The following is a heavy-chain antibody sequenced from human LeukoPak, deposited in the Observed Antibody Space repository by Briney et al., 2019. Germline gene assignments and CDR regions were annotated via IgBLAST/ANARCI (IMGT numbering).Heavy chain of an antibody. J-gene: IGHJ4*02. CDR2: TYYRSKWYN. Sequence: SQTLSLTCAISGDSVSSHSAAWNWLTQSPSRGLEWLGRTYYRSKWYNDYAVSVRSRITINPDTSKNQFSLQLNSVTPEDTAVYYCARTVHSYYFDYWGQETLVTVSS. V-gene: IGHV6-1*01. D-gene: IGHD4-17*01. CDR3: ARTVHSYYFDY. CDR1: GDSVSSHSAA.